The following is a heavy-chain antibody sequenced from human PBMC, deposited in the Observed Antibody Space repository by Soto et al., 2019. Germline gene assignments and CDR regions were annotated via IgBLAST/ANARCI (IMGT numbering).Heavy chain of an antibody. J-gene: IGHJ5*02. CDR1: GASISRGDYY. Sequence: PSETLSLTCTVSGASISRGDYYWSWIRQPPGKGLEWIGYIYYRGDTYSNPSLESRVSISVDTSKSQFSLRLTSVTAADTAVYYCVREYYSHGWFDPWGQGALVTVSS. CDR2: IYYRGDT. CDR3: VREYYSHGWFDP. D-gene: IGHD3-10*01. V-gene: IGHV4-30-4*01.